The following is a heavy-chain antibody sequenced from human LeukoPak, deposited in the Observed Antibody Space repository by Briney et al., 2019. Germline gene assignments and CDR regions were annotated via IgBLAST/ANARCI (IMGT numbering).Heavy chain of an antibody. Sequence: GGSLRLSCVASGFTFSSYWMHWVRQDPRKGLVWVSRISGDGRNINYADSVRGRFTISRDNSKNKLYLQMNSLRAEDTAVYYCARVGSDSSGWTGFYFDYWGQGTLVTVSS. D-gene: IGHD6-19*01. CDR1: GFTFSSYW. V-gene: IGHV3-74*01. CDR3: ARVGSDSSGWTGFYFDY. J-gene: IGHJ4*02. CDR2: ISGDGRNI.